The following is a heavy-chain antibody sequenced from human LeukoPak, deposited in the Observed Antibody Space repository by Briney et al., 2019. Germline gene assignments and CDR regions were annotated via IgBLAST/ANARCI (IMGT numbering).Heavy chain of an antibody. Sequence: GASVKVSCKASGGTFSSYSFSWVRQAPGQGLEWMGRIIPIPGITNYAQKFQGRVTITADKSSSTAYMELSSLRSEDTAVYYCARGVQFSDSSGYRYQQHGLDVWGQGTPVTVSS. V-gene: IGHV1-69*04. CDR2: IIPIPGIT. J-gene: IGHJ6*02. D-gene: IGHD3-22*01. CDR3: ARGVQFSDSSGYRYQQHGLDV. CDR1: GGTFSSYS.